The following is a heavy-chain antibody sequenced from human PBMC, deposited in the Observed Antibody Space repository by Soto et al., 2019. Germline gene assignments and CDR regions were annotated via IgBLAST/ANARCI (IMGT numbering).Heavy chain of an antibody. Sequence: PSETLSLTCTVSGGSISSSSYYWGWIRQPPGKGLEWIGSIYYSGSTYYNPSLKSRVTISVDTSKNQFSLKLSSVTAADTAVYYCARLPWIVVVAASSWYPFDYWGQGTLVTVSS. CDR2: IYYSGST. CDR1: GGSISSSSYY. J-gene: IGHJ4*02. D-gene: IGHD2-15*01. V-gene: IGHV4-39*01. CDR3: ARLPWIVVVAASSWYPFDY.